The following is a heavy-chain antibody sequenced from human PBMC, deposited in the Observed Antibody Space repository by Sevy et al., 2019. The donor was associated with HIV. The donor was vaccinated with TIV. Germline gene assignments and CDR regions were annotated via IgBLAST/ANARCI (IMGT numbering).Heavy chain of an antibody. CDR3: AREDWNDVIDY. CDR1: GFTFSDYY. CDR2: ISSSGGSTI. D-gene: IGHD1-1*01. V-gene: IGHV3-11*01. J-gene: IGHJ4*02. Sequence: GGSLRLSCAASGFTFSDYYMSWIRQAPGKGLEWVSYISSSGGSTIYYADSVKGQFTISRDNAKNSLYLQMNSLRAEDTAVYYCAREDWNDVIDYWGQGTLVTVSS.